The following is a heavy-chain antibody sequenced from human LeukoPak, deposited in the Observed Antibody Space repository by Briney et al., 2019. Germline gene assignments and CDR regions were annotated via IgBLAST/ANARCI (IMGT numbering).Heavy chain of an antibody. J-gene: IGHJ4*02. CDR3: AADGGGLSSVVTPRSSPFDY. D-gene: IGHD4-23*01. V-gene: IGHV1-24*01. CDR2: FDPADGET. CDR1: GYTLNELS. Sequence: GASVKVSCKVSGYTLNELSMHWVRQAPGKGLEWMGGFDPADGETVYAHRFQGRLTMTEDTSTSTGYMELTSLRSEDTAVYYCAADGGGLSSVVTPRSSPFDYWGQGTLVTVSS.